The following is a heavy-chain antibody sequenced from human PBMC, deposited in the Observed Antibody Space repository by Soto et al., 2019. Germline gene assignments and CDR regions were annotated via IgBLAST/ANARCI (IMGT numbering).Heavy chain of an antibody. V-gene: IGHV3-33*01. CDR3: ARPQVNYYYYGVDV. CDR2: IWYDGSNK. Sequence: GGSLRLSCAASGFTFSSYGMHWVRQAPGKGLEWVAVIWYDGSNKYYADSVKGRFTISRDNSKNTLYLQMNSLRAEDTAVYYCARPQVNYYYYGVDVWGQGTTVTVSS. CDR1: GFTFSSYG. J-gene: IGHJ6*02.